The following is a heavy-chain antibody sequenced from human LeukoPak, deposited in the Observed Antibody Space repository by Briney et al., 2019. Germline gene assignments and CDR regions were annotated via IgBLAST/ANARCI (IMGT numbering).Heavy chain of an antibody. CDR2: INTDGSST. CDR3: ARTLNWAFDF. V-gene: IGHV3-74*01. CDR1: GFTFSTYW. Sequence: GGSQRLSCAASGFTFSTYWMHWVRQAPGKGLVWVSRINTDGSSTNYADSVKGRFTISRDNANNTLYLQMNSLRAEDTAVYYCARTLNWAFDFWGQGTLVTVSS. D-gene: IGHD7-27*01. J-gene: IGHJ4*02.